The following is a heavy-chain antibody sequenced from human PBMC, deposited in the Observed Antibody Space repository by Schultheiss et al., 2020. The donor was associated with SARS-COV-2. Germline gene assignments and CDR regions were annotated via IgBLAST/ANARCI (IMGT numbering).Heavy chain of an antibody. CDR1: GYTFTSYD. CDR3: VSVWFGELSSVGDADY. D-gene: IGHD3-10*01. CDR2: MKPNSGNT. J-gene: IGHJ4*02. V-gene: IGHV1-8*01. Sequence: ASVKVSCKASGYTFTSYDINWVRQATGQGLEWMGWMKPNSGNTGYAQKFQGRVTMTRNTSISTAYMELSSLRSEDTAVYYCVSVWFGELSSVGDADYWGQGTLVTVSS.